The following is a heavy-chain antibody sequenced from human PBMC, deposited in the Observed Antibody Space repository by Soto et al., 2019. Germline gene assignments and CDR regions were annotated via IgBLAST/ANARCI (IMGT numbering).Heavy chain of an antibody. J-gene: IGHJ4*02. D-gene: IGHD3-10*01. Sequence: QITLKESGPTLVKPTQTLTLTCSVSGFSLTADGVGVGWVRQPPGKALEWLTLIYWDDDDRYSRSLMSSLSITRDTSRNQVVLKMTNVNPVDTGTYYCGRQDARGRSLDYRGQGILVTVS. CDR2: IYWDDDD. V-gene: IGHV2-5*02. CDR1: GFSLTADGVG. CDR3: GRQDARGRSLDY.